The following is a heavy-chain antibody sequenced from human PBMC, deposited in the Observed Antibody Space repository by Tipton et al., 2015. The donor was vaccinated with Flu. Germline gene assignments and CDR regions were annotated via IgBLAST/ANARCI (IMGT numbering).Heavy chain of an antibody. D-gene: IGHD2-2*02. Sequence: SLRLSCAASGFAFSSYWVLWVRQAPGKGLEWVANINEDGSTTYYLGSVRGRFTISRDNARNMLYLQMNSLRVEDTAVYYCVREGYTKERRVTHYHGMDVWGQGTTVTVSS. CDR2: INEDGSTT. V-gene: IGHV3-7*01. CDR3: VREGYTKERRVTHYHGMDV. CDR1: GFAFSSYW. J-gene: IGHJ6*02.